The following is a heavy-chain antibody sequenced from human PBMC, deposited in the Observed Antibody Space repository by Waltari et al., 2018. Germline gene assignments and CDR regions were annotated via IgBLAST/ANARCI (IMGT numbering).Heavy chain of an antibody. CDR1: GFSLSTSGVG. CDR2: IYWNDDK. J-gene: IGHJ4*02. V-gene: IGHV2-5*01. D-gene: IGHD2-21*01. Sequence: XITLKESGPTLVKPTQTLTLTCTFSGFSLSTSGVGVGWIRQPPGKALEWLALIYWNDDKRYSXXLKSRLTIXKDTSKNQVVLTMTNMDPVDTATYYXAHMSQDVADYWGQGTXXXXSS. CDR3: AHMSQDVADY.